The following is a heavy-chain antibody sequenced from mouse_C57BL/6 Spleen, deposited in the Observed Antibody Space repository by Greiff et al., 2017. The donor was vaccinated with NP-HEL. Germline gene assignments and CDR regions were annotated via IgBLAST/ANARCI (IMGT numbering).Heavy chain of an antibody. Sequence: EVKLMESGPGLAKPSQTLSLTCSVTGYSITSDYWNWIRKFPGNKLEYMAYISYSGSTYYNPSPKSRTSITRYTSKNQYYLELNTVTTEDTATYYCARDYDYDDYYAMDYWGQGTSVTVSS. CDR3: ARDYDYDDYYAMDY. V-gene: IGHV3-8*01. D-gene: IGHD2-4*01. J-gene: IGHJ4*01. CDR2: ISYSGST. CDR1: GYSITSDY.